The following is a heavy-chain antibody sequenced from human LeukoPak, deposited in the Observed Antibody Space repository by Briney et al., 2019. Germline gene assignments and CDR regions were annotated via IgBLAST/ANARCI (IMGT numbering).Heavy chain of an antibody. Sequence: KTSQTLSLTCAISGDSVSSNTAAWNWIRQSPSRGLEWLGRTFYRSKWYDDYAPSVKSRITINPDTSKNQLSLHLNSVTPEDTAVYYCAREVAGTWAFDIWGQGTMVTVSS. CDR3: AREVAGTWAFDI. D-gene: IGHD6-19*01. J-gene: IGHJ3*02. CDR1: GDSVSSNTAA. CDR2: TFYRSKWYD. V-gene: IGHV6-1*01.